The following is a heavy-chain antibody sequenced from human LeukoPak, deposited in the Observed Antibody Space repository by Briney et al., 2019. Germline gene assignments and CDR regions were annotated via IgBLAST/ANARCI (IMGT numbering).Heavy chain of an antibody. CDR3: AKKTLKYYFDY. Sequence: SETLSLTCAVSGGSISGYYWGWIRQPPGKGLEWIGSIYYSGSTYYNPSLKSRVTISVDTSQNQFSLKLSSVTAADTAVSYCAKKTLKYYFDYWGQGTLVTVS. CDR2: IYYSGST. CDR1: GGSISGYY. J-gene: IGHJ4*02. V-gene: IGHV4-39*01.